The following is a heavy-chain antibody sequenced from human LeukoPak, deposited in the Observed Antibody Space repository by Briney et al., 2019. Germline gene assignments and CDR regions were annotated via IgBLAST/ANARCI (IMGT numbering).Heavy chain of an antibody. CDR3: AKDPPTKPETYYYDKGGY. V-gene: IGHV3-23*01. Sequence: GGSLRLSCAASGFTFSSYAMSWVRQAPGKGREWVSAISGSGGSTYYADSVKGRFTISRDNSKNTLYLQMNSLRAEDTAVYYCAKDPPTKPETYYYDKGGYWGQGTLVTVSS. CDR2: ISGSGGST. J-gene: IGHJ4*02. CDR1: GFTFSSYA. D-gene: IGHD3-22*01.